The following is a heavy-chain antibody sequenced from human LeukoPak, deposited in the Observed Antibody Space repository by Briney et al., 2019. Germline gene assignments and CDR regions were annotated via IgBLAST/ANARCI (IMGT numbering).Heavy chain of an antibody. Sequence: GASVKVSCKASGGTFSSYAISWVRQAPGQGLEWMGGIIPTFGTANYAQKFQGRVTITADESTSTAYMELSSLRSEDTAVYYCARDGSIVVVPAATLKPNWFDPWGQGTLVTVSS. J-gene: IGHJ5*02. CDR2: IIPTFGTA. D-gene: IGHD2-2*01. CDR1: GGTFSSYA. CDR3: ARDGSIVVVPAATLKPNWFDP. V-gene: IGHV1-69*13.